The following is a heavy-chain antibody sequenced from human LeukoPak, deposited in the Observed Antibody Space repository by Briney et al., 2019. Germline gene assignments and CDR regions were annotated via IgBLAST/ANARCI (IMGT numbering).Heavy chain of an antibody. CDR2: MNPDSGKT. CDR3: AVHLPGDYLDR. CDR1: GYALKIYD. Sequence: ASVKVSCQASGYALKIYDINWVRQSTRHGLEWMGWMNPDSGKTGFAQKLQGRVTITRNTSITTAYMELSSLRFEDTAVYYCAVHLPGDYLDRWGQGTLVTVSS. J-gene: IGHJ4*02. V-gene: IGHV1-8*01.